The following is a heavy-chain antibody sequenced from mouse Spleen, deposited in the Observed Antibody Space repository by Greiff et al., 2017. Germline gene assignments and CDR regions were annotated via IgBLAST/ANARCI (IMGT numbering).Heavy chain of an antibody. CDR1: GYTFTSYW. Sequence: VQLQQPGAELVKPGASVKMSCKASGYTFTSYWITWVKQRPGQGLEWIGDIYPGSGSTNYNEKFKSKATLTVDTSSSPAYMKLSSLTSEDSAVYYCARRDGDYLLYFDCGGQGTTLTVSS. CDR2: IYPGSGST. CDR3: ARRDGDYLLYFDC. V-gene: IGHV1-55*01. J-gene: IGHJ2*01. D-gene: IGHD2-13*01.